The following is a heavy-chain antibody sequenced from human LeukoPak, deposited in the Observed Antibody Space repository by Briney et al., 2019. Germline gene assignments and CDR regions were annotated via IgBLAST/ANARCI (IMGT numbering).Heavy chain of an antibody. J-gene: IGHJ6*02. CDR2: ISAYNGNT. CDR3: ARVHLGYCSSTICYNYYYYGMDV. D-gene: IGHD2-2*02. CDR1: GYTFTSYG. V-gene: IGHV1-18*01. Sequence: GASVKVSCKASGYTFTSYGISWVRQAPGQGPEWMGWISAYNGNTNYAQKLQGRVTMTTDTSTSTAYMELRSLRSDDTAVYYCARVHLGYCSSTICYNYYYYGMDVWGQGTTVTVSS.